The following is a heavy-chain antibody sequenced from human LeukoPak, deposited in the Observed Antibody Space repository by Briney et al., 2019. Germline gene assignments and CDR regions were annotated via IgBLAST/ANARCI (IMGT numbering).Heavy chain of an antibody. CDR3: AASGEYSSSWFEYFQH. J-gene: IGHJ1*01. CDR1: GYSFTSYW. CDR2: IYPGDSDT. V-gene: IGHV5-51*01. D-gene: IGHD6-13*01. Sequence: GESLKISCKGSGYSFTSYWIGWVRQMPGKGLEWMGIIYPGDSDTRHSPSFRGQVTISADKSISTTYLQWSSLKASDTAMYYCAASGEYSSSWFEYFQHWGQGTLVTVSS.